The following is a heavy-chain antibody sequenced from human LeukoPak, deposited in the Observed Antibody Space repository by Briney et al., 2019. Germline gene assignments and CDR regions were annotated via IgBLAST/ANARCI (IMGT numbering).Heavy chain of an antibody. CDR3: ARYGYCSSTSCYGGAFDI. V-gene: IGHV4-59*01. J-gene: IGHJ3*02. D-gene: IGHD2-2*01. CDR1: GGSISSYY. Sequence: SETLSLTCTVSGGSISSYYWSWIRQPPGKGLEWIGYIYYSGSTNYNPSLKSRVTISVDTSKNQFSLKLSSVTAADTAVYYCARYGYCSSTSCYGGAFDIWGQGTMVTVSS. CDR2: IYYSGST.